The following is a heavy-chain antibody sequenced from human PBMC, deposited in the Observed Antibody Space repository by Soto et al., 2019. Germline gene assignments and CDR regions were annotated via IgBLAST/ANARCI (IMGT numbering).Heavy chain of an antibody. CDR1: GFTFTSYG. D-gene: IGHD6-13*01. CDR2: ISAYNGNT. V-gene: IGHV1-18*01. J-gene: IGHJ4*02. Sequence: GASVKVSCKASGFTFTSYGITWVRQAPGQGLEWMGWISAYNGNTKYAQKLQGRVTMTTDTSTSTAYMELRSLRSDDTAVYYCARDLGQQLVDYWGQGTLVTVSS. CDR3: ARDLGQQLVDY.